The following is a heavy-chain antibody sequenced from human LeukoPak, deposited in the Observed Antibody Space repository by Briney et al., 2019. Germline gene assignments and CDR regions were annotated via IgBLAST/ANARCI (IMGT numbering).Heavy chain of an antibody. CDR2: ISSSSSYI. J-gene: IGHJ6*03. V-gene: IGHV3-21*01. Sequence: GGSLRLSCAASGFTFSSYSMNWVRQAPGKGLEWVSSISSSSSYIYYADSVKGRFTISRDNAKNSLYLQMNSLRAEDTAVYYCARQGSGYNWKAGYYYYMDVWGKGTTVTVSS. CDR1: GFTFSSYS. D-gene: IGHD1-20*01. CDR3: ARQGSGYNWKAGYYYYMDV.